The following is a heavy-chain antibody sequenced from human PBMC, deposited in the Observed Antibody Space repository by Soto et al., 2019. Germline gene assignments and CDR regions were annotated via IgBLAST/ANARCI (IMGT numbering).Heavy chain of an antibody. CDR2: ISGHGDAT. Sequence: PGGSLRLSCAASGFPFTGYAMSWVRQAPGKGLEWVSAISGHGDATIYADSVKGRFTISRDNSKNTLYLHMNSLRAEDTALYYCANSRVSMVRGLIIIPNYWGQGTLVTVSS. V-gene: IGHV3-23*01. J-gene: IGHJ4*02. D-gene: IGHD3-10*01. CDR1: GFPFTGYA. CDR3: ANSRVSMVRGLIIIPNY.